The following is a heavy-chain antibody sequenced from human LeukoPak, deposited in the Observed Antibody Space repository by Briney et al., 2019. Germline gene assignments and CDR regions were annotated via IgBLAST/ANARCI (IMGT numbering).Heavy chain of an antibody. J-gene: IGHJ6*04. V-gene: IGHV3-21*01. CDR3: AELGITMIGGV. CDR2: IDSSGGYM. Sequence: PGGSLRLSCAASGFTFDDYGMSWVRQAPGKGLEWVSSIDSSGGYMFYADSVKGRFIISRDNAKNSLYLQMNSLRAEDTAVYYCAELGITMIGGVWGKGTTVTISS. D-gene: IGHD3-10*02. CDR1: GFTFDDYG.